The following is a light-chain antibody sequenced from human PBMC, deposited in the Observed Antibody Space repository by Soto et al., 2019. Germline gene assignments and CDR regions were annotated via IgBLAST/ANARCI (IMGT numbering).Light chain of an antibody. CDR2: KAS. V-gene: IGKV1-5*03. CDR1: QSISSW. J-gene: IGKJ1*01. Sequence: DIPMTQAPSTLSASVGDRVTITCRASQSISSWLAWYQQKPGKAPKLLIYKASSLESGVPSRFSGSGSGTEFTLTIISLQPDDFATYYCQQYNIYSGTWTLGPWTKVEIK. CDR3: QQYNIYSGTWT.